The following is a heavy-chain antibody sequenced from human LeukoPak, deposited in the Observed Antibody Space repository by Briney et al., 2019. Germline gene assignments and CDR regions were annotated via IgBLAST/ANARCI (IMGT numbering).Heavy chain of an antibody. Sequence: ASVKVSCKASGYTFTSYDINWVRQATGQGLEWMGWMNPNSGNTGYAQKFQGRVTMTRNTSISTAYMERSSLRSEDTAVYYCASFRGAIPDYYYYGMDVWGQGTTVTVSS. CDR2: MNPNSGNT. CDR3: ASFRGAIPDYYYYGMDV. CDR1: GYTFTSYD. V-gene: IGHV1-8*01. D-gene: IGHD4/OR15-4a*01. J-gene: IGHJ6*02.